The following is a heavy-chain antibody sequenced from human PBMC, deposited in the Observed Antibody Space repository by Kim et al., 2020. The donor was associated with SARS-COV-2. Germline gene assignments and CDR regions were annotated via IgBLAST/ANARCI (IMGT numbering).Heavy chain of an antibody. Sequence: YYNPSLKSRVTISVDTSKNQFSLKLSSVTAADTAVYYCAPISYYYYGMDVWGQGTTVTVSS. J-gene: IGHJ6*02. V-gene: IGHV4-39*01. CDR3: APISYYYYGMDV.